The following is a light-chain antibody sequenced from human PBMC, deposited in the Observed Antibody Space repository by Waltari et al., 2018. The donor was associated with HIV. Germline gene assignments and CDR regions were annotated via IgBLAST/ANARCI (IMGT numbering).Light chain of an antibody. V-gene: IGLV3-25*03. CDR3: QSADRSGSHVV. Sequence: SYELTQPPSMSVSQGQTARITCFGDALPNRYAYWYQQRPGQAPVLVIYKDRERPSGIPERFSGSNSGTTVTLIISGVQPEDEADYYCQSADRSGSHVVFGGGTKVTV. J-gene: IGLJ2*01. CDR1: ALPNRY. CDR2: KDR.